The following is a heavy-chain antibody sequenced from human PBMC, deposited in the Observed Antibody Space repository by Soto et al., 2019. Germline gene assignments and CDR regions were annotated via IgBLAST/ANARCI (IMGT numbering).Heavy chain of an antibody. V-gene: IGHV1-69*01. CDR2: IIPIFGTA. Sequence: QXXGHGLEWMGGIIPIFGTANYAQKFQGRVTITADESTSTAYMELSSLRSEDTAVYYCARSDCSSTSCPFDYWGQGTLVTVSS. CDR3: ARSDCSSTSCPFDY. J-gene: IGHJ4*02. D-gene: IGHD2-2*01.